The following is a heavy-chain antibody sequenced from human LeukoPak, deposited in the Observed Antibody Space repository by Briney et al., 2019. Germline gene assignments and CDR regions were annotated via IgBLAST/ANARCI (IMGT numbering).Heavy chain of an antibody. J-gene: IGHJ4*02. Sequence: NSSETLSLTCTVSGYFISSGYYWGWIRQPPGKGLQWIGSIHHSGSTYYNPSLKSRVTISVDTSKNQFSLKLSSVTAADTAVYYCARDVVAAAGSFDYWGQGTQVTVSS. V-gene: IGHV4-38-2*02. CDR3: ARDVVAAAGSFDY. CDR1: GYFISSGYY. D-gene: IGHD6-13*01. CDR2: IHHSGST.